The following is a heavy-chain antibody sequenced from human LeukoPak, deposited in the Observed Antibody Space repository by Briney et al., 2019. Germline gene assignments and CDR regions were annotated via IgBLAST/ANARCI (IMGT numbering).Heavy chain of an antibody. CDR2: ISHSGST. CDR3: ARAFSSSEFDP. CDR1: GGSISSYY. Sequence: SETLSLTCTVSGGSISSYYWSWIRQPPGKGLEWIGYISHSGSTDYNPSLKSRVTISIDRSKNQFSLKLSSVNAADTAVYYCARAFSSSEFDPWGQGTLVTVSS. D-gene: IGHD6-13*01. J-gene: IGHJ5*02. V-gene: IGHV4-59*12.